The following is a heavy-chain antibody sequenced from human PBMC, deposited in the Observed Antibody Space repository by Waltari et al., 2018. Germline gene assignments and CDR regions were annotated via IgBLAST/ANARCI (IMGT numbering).Heavy chain of an antibody. Sequence: QVQLVESGGGVVQPGRSLRLSCAASGFTFSSYGMYWVRQAPGQGLEWVAVIWYDGRNKYYADAEKVRFTISRDNSKNTLDLQMHSLRAEDTAVYYCARDEESGYSYGFPTYSFDYWGQGTLVTVSS. CDR3: ARDEESGYSYGFPTYSFDY. V-gene: IGHV3-33*08. CDR1: GFTFSSYG. J-gene: IGHJ4*02. CDR2: IWYDGRNK. D-gene: IGHD5-18*01.